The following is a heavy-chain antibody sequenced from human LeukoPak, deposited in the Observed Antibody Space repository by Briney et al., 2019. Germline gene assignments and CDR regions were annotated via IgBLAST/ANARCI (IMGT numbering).Heavy chain of an antibody. CDR1: GFTFSSYG. Sequence: GGTLRLSCAASGFTFSSYGMSWVRQAPGKGLEWVSAISATGGTTYYADSVKGRFTISRDNAKNSLYLQMNSLRAEDTAVYYCARMKATRIIDYWGQGTLVTVSS. CDR3: ARMKATRIIDY. CDR2: ISATGGTT. V-gene: IGHV3-23*01. D-gene: IGHD2/OR15-2a*01. J-gene: IGHJ4*02.